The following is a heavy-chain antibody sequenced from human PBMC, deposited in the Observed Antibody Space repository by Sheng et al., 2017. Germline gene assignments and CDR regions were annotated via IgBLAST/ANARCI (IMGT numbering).Heavy chain of an antibody. CDR3: AKDLGGEYHEVFDY. D-gene: IGHD2-21*01. V-gene: IGHV3-30*18. CDR1: GFTFSSYG. CDR2: ISYDGSNK. J-gene: IGHJ4*02. Sequence: QVQLVESGGGVVQPGRSLRLSCAASGFTFSSYGMHWVRQAPGKGLEWVAVISYDGSNKYYADSVKGRFTISRDNSKNTLYLQMNSLRAEDTAVYYCAKDLGGEYHEVFDYWGQGTLVTVSS.